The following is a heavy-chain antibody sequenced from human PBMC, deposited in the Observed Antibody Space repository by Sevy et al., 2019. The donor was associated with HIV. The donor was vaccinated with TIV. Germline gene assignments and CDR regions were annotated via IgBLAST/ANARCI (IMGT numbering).Heavy chain of an antibody. CDR3: ARRNGGRFDY. Sequence: SETLSLTCTVSGGSISSADYYWSWIRQPPGKGLEWIGYIYYSGSTYYNPSLRSRVTISVDPPKNQFSLKLSSVTAADTAVYYCARRNGGRFDYWGQGTLVTVSS. J-gene: IGHJ4*02. CDR1: GGSISSADYY. V-gene: IGHV4-30-4*01. D-gene: IGHD2-15*01. CDR2: IYYSGST.